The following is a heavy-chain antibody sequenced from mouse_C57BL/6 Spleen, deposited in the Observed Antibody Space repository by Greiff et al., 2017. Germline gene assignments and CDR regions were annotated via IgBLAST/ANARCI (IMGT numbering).Heavy chain of an antibody. Sequence: QVHVKQPGAELVKPGASVKLSCKASGYTFTSYWMQWVKQRPGQGLEWIGEIDPSDSYTNYNQKFKGKATLTVDTSSSTAYMQLSSLTSEDSAVYYCARSGLGDYWGQGTTLTVSS. V-gene: IGHV1-50*01. D-gene: IGHD3-3*01. CDR3: ARSGLGDY. CDR2: IDPSDSYT. J-gene: IGHJ2*01. CDR1: GYTFTSYW.